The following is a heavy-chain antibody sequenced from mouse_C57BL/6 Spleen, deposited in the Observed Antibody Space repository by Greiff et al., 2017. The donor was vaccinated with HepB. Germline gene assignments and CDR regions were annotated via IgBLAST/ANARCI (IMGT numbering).Heavy chain of an antibody. J-gene: IGHJ4*01. Sequence: EVHLVESGGGLVKPGGSLKLSCAASGFTFSSYALSWVRQTPGKRLEWVATISDGGSYTYYQDNVKGRFTISRDNAKNNLYLQMSHLKSEDTAMYYCARVTTVVANYAMDYWGQGTSVTVSS. CDR2: ISDGGSYT. D-gene: IGHD1-1*01. CDR3: ARVTTVVANYAMDY. CDR1: GFTFSSYA. V-gene: IGHV5-4*01.